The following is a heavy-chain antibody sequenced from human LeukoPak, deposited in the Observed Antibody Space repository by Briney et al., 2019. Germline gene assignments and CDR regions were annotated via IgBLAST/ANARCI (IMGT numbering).Heavy chain of an antibody. CDR3: ARAPMTTVVTWGYYYYYYMDV. Sequence: GGSLRLSCAASGFTFSSYSMNWVRQAPGKGLEWVSSISSSSSYIYYADSVKGRFTISRDNAKNSLYLQMNSLRAEDTAVYYCARAPMTTVVTWGYYYYYYMDVWGKGTTVTVSS. V-gene: IGHV3-21*01. CDR1: GFTFSSYS. J-gene: IGHJ6*03. CDR2: ISSSSSYI. D-gene: IGHD4-23*01.